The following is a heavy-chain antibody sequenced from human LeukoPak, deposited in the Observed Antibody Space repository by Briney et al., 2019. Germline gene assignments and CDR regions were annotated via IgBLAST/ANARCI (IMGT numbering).Heavy chain of an antibody. Sequence: SVKVSCKASGGTFSSYAISWVRQAPGQGLEWMGGIIPIFGTANYAQKFQGIVTITADKSTSTAYMELSSLRSEDTAVYYCARDTEYNWNDVYYYYMDVWGKGTTVTVSS. D-gene: IGHD1-20*01. V-gene: IGHV1-69*06. CDR3: ARDTEYNWNDVYYYYMDV. CDR1: GGTFSSYA. CDR2: IIPIFGTA. J-gene: IGHJ6*03.